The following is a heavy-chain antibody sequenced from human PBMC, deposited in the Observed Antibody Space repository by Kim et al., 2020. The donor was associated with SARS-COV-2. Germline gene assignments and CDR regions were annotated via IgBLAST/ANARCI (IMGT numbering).Heavy chain of an antibody. CDR3: ARGANGNGISFDY. D-gene: IGHD2-8*01. Sequence: GGSLRLSCVASGFNVSGSYMAWVRQAPGKGLEWVSVTYSAATTFYSDSVKGRFTISRHNSKNTLHLQMNSLRADDTAVYYCARGANGNGISFDYWGQGTL. CDR2: TYSAATT. CDR1: GFNVSGSY. V-gene: IGHV3-53*01. J-gene: IGHJ4*02.